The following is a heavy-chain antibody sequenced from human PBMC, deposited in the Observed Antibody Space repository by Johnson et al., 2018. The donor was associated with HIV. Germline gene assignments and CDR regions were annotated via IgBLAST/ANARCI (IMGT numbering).Heavy chain of an antibody. Sequence: VQLVESGGGLVQPGGSLRLSCAASGFTFSSYDMHWVRQATGKGLEWVSAIYSGGSTYYADSVKGRFTISRDNSKNTLCLQMNSLRVEDTAMYDCARDLPRYYYDSSGWSPGAFDIWGQGTMVTVSS. CDR3: ARDLPRYYYDSSGWSPGAFDI. CDR1: GFTFSSYD. CDR2: IYSGGST. J-gene: IGHJ3*02. D-gene: IGHD3-22*01. V-gene: IGHV3-66*01.